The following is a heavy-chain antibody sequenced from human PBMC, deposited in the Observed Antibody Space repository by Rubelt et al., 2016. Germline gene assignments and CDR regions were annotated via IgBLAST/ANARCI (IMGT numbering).Heavy chain of an antibody. Sequence: VQLVESGGGVVQPGGSLRLSCAASGFTFDDYALHWVRQAPGKGLEWVSLISGVGGSTYYAESVKGRFTISRDNSKNSLYLQMNSLRTEDTALYYCAKDPHDYGYGMDVWGQGTTVTVSS. CDR2: ISGVGGST. J-gene: IGHJ6*02. CDR1: GFTFDDYA. D-gene: IGHD4/OR15-4a*01. V-gene: IGHV3-43*02. CDR3: AKDPHDYGYGMDV.